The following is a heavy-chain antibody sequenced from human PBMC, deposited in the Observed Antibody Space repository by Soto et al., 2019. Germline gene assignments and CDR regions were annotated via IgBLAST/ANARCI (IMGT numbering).Heavy chain of an antibody. CDR2: IKSKTDGGTT. J-gene: IGHJ4*02. CDR1: GFTFSNAW. CDR3: TTDEAWNPGVYFDY. Sequence: GGSLRLSCAASGFTFSNAWMSWVRQAPGKGLEWVGRIKSKTDGGTTDYAAPVKGRFTISRDDSKNTLYLQMNSLKTEDTAVYYCTTDEAWNPGVYFDYWGQGTLVTVSS. D-gene: IGHD1-1*01. V-gene: IGHV3-15*01.